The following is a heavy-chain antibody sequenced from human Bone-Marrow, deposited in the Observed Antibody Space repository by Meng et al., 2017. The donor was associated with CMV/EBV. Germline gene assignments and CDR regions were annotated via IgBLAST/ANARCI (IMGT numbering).Heavy chain of an antibody. CDR1: GFTFDDYA. J-gene: IGHJ3*02. CDR3: ARAPRAFDI. V-gene: IGHV3-9*01. CDR2: ISWNSGSI. Sequence: SLKISCAASGFTFDDYAMHWVRQAPGKGLEWVSGISWNSGSIGYADSVKGRFTISRDNSKNTLYLQMNSLRAENTAVYYCARAPRAFDIWGQGTMVTVSS.